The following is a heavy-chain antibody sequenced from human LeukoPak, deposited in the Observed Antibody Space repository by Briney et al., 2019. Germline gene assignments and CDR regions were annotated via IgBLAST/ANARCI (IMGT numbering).Heavy chain of an antibody. V-gene: IGHV3-48*03. D-gene: IGHD6-6*01. CDR1: GFTFSSYE. Sequence: GGSLRLSCAASGFTFSSYEMNWVRQAPGKGLEWVSYISSSGSTIYYADSVKGRFTISRDNSKNTLYLQMNSLRAEDTAVYYCAKDSSSEEDGYYFDYWGQGTLVTVSS. CDR2: ISSSGSTI. J-gene: IGHJ4*02. CDR3: AKDSSSEEDGYYFDY.